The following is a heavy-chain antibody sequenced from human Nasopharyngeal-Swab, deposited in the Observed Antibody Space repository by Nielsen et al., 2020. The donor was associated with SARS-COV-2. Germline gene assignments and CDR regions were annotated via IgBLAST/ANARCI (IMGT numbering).Heavy chain of an antibody. Sequence: ASVKVSCKASGYTLTSYGISWVRQAPGQGLEWMGWISAYNGNTNYAQKLQGRVTMTTDTSTSTAYMELRSLRSDDTAVYFRARDSQKYSSSWYDYWGQGTLVTVSS. J-gene: IGHJ4*02. CDR2: ISAYNGNT. V-gene: IGHV1-18*01. CDR3: ARDSQKYSSSWYDY. D-gene: IGHD6-13*01. CDR1: GYTLTSYG.